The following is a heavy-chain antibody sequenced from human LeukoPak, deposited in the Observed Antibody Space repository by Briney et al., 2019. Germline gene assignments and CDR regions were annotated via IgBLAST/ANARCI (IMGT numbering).Heavy chain of an antibody. CDR1: GFTFSSYA. CDR2: ISDSGGRT. CDR3: AKGAGSSVSSFNY. J-gene: IGHJ4*02. V-gene: IGHV3-23*01. D-gene: IGHD6-6*01. Sequence: PGGSLRLSCAASGFTFSSYAMSWVRQAPGKGLEWVSIISDSGGRTYYADSVKGRFTISRDNSKNTLFLQMNSLRAEDTAIYYCAKGAGSSVSSFNYWGQGTLVTVSS.